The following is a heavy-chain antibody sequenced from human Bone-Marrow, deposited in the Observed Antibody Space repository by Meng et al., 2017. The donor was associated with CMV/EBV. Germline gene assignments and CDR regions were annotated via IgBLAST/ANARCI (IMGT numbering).Heavy chain of an antibody. V-gene: IGHV4-59*01. Sequence: PEPPSPTCTVSGGSISSYYWSWIRQPPGKGLEWIGYIYYSGSTNYNPSLKSRVTMSVDTSKNQFSLKLSSGTAADTAVYYCARDSVVVAAFDYWGQGTLVTFSS. J-gene: IGHJ4*02. CDR2: IYYSGST. D-gene: IGHD2-15*01. CDR3: ARDSVVVAAFDY. CDR1: GGSISSYY.